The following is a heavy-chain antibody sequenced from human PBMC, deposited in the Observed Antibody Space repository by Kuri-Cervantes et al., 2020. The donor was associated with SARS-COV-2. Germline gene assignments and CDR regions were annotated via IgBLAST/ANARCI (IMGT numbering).Heavy chain of an antibody. D-gene: IGHD3-3*01. J-gene: IGHJ5*02. Sequence: SETLSLTCAVSGGSISSGGYYWSWIRQHPGMGLEWIGYIYYSGSTYYNPSLKSRVTISVDTSKNQFSLKLSSVTAADTAVYYCARGLTISRFDPWGQGTLVTVSS. V-gene: IGHV4-31*11. CDR3: ARGLTISRFDP. CDR2: IYYSGST. CDR1: GGSISSGGYY.